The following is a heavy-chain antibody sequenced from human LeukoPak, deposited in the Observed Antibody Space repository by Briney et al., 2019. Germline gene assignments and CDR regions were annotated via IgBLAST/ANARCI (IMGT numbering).Heavy chain of an antibody. J-gene: IGHJ5*02. CDR1: GGSISSSNW. Sequence: PSGTLSLTCAVSGGSISSSNWWSWVRQPPGKGLEWIGEIYHSGSTNYNPSLKSRVTISVDKSKNQFSLKLSSVTAADTAVYYCARFSDYYGSGSYLYNWFDPWGQGTLVTVSS. D-gene: IGHD3-10*01. CDR3: ARFSDYYGSGSYLYNWFDP. CDR2: IYHSGST. V-gene: IGHV4-4*02.